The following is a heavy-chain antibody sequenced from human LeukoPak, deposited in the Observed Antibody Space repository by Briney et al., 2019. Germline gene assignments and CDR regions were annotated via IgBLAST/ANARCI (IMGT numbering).Heavy chain of an antibody. J-gene: IGHJ5*02. CDR1: GGSISSSSYY. CDR3: ARSGSYYDILTGQKNWFDP. V-gene: IGHV4-39*07. D-gene: IGHD3-9*01. Sequence: PSETLSLTCTVSGGSISSSSYYWSWIRQPPGKGLEWIGEINHSGSTNYNPSLKSRVTISVDTSKNQFSLKLSSVTAADTAVYYCARSGSYYDILTGQKNWFDPWGQGTLVTVSS. CDR2: INHSGST.